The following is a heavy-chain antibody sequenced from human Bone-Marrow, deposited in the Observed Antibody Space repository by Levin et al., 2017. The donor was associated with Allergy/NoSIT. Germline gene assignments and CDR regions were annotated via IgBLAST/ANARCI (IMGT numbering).Heavy chain of an antibody. CDR1: GFTFSSYW. D-gene: IGHD3-22*01. Sequence: GGSLRLSCAASGFTFSSYWMSWVRQAPGKGLEWVANIKQDGSEKYYVDSVKGRFTISRDNAKNSLYLQMNSLRAEDTAVYYCAREASSGYFTYWYFDLWGRGTLVTVSS. CDR3: AREASSGYFTYWYFDL. V-gene: IGHV3-7*01. J-gene: IGHJ2*01. CDR2: IKQDGSEK.